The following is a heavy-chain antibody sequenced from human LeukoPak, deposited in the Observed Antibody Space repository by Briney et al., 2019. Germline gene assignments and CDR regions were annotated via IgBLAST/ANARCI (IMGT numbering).Heavy chain of an antibody. D-gene: IGHD6-19*01. CDR1: GFTFGDYA. CDR3: TRVSIAVAATGYYYMDV. CDR2: IRSKAYGGTT. V-gene: IGHV3-49*04. J-gene: IGHJ6*03. Sequence: PGRSLRLSCTASGFTFGDYAMSWVRQAPGKGLEWVGFIRSKAYGGTTEYAASVKGRFTISRDDSKSIAYLQMNSLKTEDTAVYYCTRVSIAVAATGYYYMDVWGKGTTVTVSS.